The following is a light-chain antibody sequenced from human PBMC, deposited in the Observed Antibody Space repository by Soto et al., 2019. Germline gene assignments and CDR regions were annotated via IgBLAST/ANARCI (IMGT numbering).Light chain of an antibody. Sequence: EIVLTQSPATLSLSPGERATLSCRASQSVSSYLAWYQQKPGQAPRLLIYDASNSATDIPARFSGSGSGTDFTLTISSLAPEDIAVYYCQQRSSWPYTFGQGTKLDFK. CDR3: QQRSSWPYT. V-gene: IGKV3-11*01. CDR1: QSVSSY. CDR2: DAS. J-gene: IGKJ2*01.